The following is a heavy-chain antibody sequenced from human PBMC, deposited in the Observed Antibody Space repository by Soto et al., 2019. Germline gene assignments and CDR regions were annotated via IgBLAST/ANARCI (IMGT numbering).Heavy chain of an antibody. V-gene: IGHV4-30-2*01. CDR1: GGSISSGGYS. D-gene: IGHD2-15*01. CDR3: ARGVAANPNWFDP. CDR2: IYHSGST. J-gene: IGHJ5*02. Sequence: QLQLQESGSGLVKPSQTLSLTCAVSGGSISSGGYSWSWIRQPPGKGLEWIGYIYHSGSTYYNPSLKSRVTIAVDRSKNQCSLKVSSVTGADTAVYYCARGVAANPNWFDPWGQGTLVAVSS.